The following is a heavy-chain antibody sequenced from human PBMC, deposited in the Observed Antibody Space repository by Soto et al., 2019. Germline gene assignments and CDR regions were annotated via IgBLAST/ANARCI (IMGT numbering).Heavy chain of an antibody. J-gene: IGHJ4*02. CDR3: ARDLGYYDSSGYFDY. CDR1: GFTFSDYY. Sequence: VQLVESGGGLVEPGVSLRLSCVGSGFTFSDYYMSWIRQAPGKGLEWVSYISSSDSIYYADSVKGRFTISRDNAKNSVYLQMNSLRAEDTAVYYCARDLGYYDSSGYFDYWGQGTLVTVSS. D-gene: IGHD3-22*01. CDR2: ISSSDSI. V-gene: IGHV3-11*01.